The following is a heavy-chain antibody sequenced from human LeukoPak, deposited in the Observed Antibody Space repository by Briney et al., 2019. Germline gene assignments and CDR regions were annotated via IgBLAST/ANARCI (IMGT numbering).Heavy chain of an antibody. CDR2: INSDGSST. D-gene: IGHD3-22*01. Sequence: QSGGSLRLSCAASRFTLSLYWMHWVRQAPGKGLVWVSRINSDGSSTSYADSVKGIFTISRNNAKNTLYLQMNRLRAEDTAVYYCAGSSGPNWFDPWGQGTLVTVSS. CDR1: RFTLSLYW. V-gene: IGHV3-74*01. CDR3: AGSSGPNWFDP. J-gene: IGHJ5*02.